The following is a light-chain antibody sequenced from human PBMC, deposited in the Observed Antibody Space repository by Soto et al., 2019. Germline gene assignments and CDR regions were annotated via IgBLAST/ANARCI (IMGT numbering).Light chain of an antibody. CDR1: QSVHSSH. Sequence: EIVLTQAPGTLSLSPGKRATLSCWASQSVHSSHLAWYQQRPGQPPRLLIYGASSRATGIPDSFSGSGSGTVLTLTISRLEPEDFAVYFCQQYDSSPTTFGQGAEV. CDR3: QQYDSSPTT. CDR2: GAS. J-gene: IGKJ1*01. V-gene: IGKV3-20*01.